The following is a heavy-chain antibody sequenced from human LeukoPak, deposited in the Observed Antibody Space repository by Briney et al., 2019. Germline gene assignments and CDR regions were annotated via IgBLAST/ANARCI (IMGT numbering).Heavy chain of an antibody. CDR1: GFTFSSYW. J-gene: IGHJ4*02. CDR3: ARGSTMVRESPYY. Sequence: GGSLRLSCAASGFTFSSYWMSWVRQAPGKGLEWVANIKQDGSEKYYVDSVKGRFTISRDNAKNSLYLQMNSLRAEDTAVYYCARGSTMVRESPYYWGQGTLVTVSS. D-gene: IGHD3-10*01. CDR2: IKQDGSEK. V-gene: IGHV3-7*01.